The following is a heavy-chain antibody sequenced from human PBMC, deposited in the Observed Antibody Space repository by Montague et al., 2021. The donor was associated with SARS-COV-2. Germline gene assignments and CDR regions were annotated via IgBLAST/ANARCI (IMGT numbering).Heavy chain of an antibody. CDR3: AMPYCSSTSCHYYYGMDV. CDR1: GFTFSSYA. J-gene: IGHJ6*02. Sequence: SLRLSCAASGFTFSSYAMSWVRQAPGKGLEWVSAISGSGGSTYYADSVKGRFTISRDNSKNTLYLQMNSLRAEDTAVYYCAMPYCSSTSCHYYYGMDVWGQGTTVTVSS. V-gene: IGHV3-23*01. D-gene: IGHD2-2*01. CDR2: ISGSGGST.